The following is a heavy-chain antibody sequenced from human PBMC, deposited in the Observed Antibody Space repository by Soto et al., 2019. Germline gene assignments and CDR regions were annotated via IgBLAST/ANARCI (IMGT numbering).Heavy chain of an antibody. V-gene: IGHV3-30-3*01. D-gene: IGHD2-2*01. CDR3: ARRCSSTSCHHFYYYYGMDV. J-gene: IGHJ6*02. Sequence: GSLRLSCAASGFTFSNYVMHWVRQAPGKGLEWVALISFDGSDKLYADSVKGRFTISRDNSRNTQYLQMNALRPEDTAVYYCARRCSSTSCHHFYYYYGMDVWGQGTTVTVSS. CDR2: ISFDGSDK. CDR1: GFTFSNYV.